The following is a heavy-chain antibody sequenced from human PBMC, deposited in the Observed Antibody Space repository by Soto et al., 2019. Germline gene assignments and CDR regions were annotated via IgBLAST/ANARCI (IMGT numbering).Heavy chain of an antibody. D-gene: IGHD2-2*01. CDR3: ARIVYCTSTSCPRWFDP. CDR1: GFDFSRYW. J-gene: IGHJ5*02. V-gene: IGHV3-7*03. CDR2: IRQDGSET. Sequence: GVSLRLSCAASGFDFSRYWMSWVRQAPGKGLEWVANIRQDGSETYYVESVEGRFTISRDNAKNALFLQMNSLRAEDTAVYYCARIVYCTSTSCPRWFDPWGRGTLVTVSS.